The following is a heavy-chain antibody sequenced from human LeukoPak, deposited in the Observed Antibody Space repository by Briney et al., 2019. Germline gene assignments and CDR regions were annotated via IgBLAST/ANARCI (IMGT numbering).Heavy chain of an antibody. V-gene: IGHV4-59*01. D-gene: IGHD3-3*01. J-gene: IGHJ4*02. CDR1: GGSISSDY. CDR2: MYNSGST. Sequence: PSETLSLTCTVSGGSISSDYWSWIRQPPGKGLEWIGYMYNSGSTNYNPSLKSRLTISVDTSKNQFSLKLSSVTAADTAVYYCARGRGYDFWSGYSSFDYWGPGTLVTVSS. CDR3: ARGRGYDFWSGYSSFDY.